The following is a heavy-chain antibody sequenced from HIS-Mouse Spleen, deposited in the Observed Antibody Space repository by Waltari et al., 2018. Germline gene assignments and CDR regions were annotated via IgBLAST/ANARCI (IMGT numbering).Heavy chain of an antibody. CDR2: IYYSGST. CDR3: AREIPYSSSWYDWYFDL. CDR1: GGSISSSSYY. D-gene: IGHD6-13*01. V-gene: IGHV4-39*07. J-gene: IGHJ2*01. Sequence: QLQLQESGPGLVKPSETLSLTCTLSGGSISSSSYYWGWIRQPQGKGLEWIGSIYYSGSTYYNPSLKSRVTISVDTSKNQFSLKLSSVTAADTAVYYCAREIPYSSSWYDWYFDLWGRGTLVTVSS.